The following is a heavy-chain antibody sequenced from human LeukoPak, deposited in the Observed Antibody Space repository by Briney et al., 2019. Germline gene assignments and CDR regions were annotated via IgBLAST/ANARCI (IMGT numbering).Heavy chain of an antibody. D-gene: IGHD3-9*01. J-gene: IGHJ4*02. CDR3: ARDRDWAFDY. CDR2: IRSTDGAI. Sequence: TGGSLRLSCAASGFTFRLYSMNWVRQAPGKGLEWLSYIRSTDGAIAYADSVKGRFTICRDDAKNSLYLQMNCLRDEDTAVYYCARDRDWAFDYWGQGTLITVSS. V-gene: IGHV3-48*02. CDR1: GFTFRLYS.